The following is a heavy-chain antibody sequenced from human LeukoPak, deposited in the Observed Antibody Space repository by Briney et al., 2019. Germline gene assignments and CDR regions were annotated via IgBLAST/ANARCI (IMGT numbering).Heavy chain of an antibody. CDR2: IYYSGST. J-gene: IGHJ6*03. D-gene: IGHD1-7*01. CDR3: ARNRYNWNYDYYYCYMDV. Sequence: SETLSLTCTVSGGSISSYYWSWIRQPPGKGLEWVGSIYYSGSTNYNPSLKSRVTISVDTSKNQFSLKLSSVTAADTAVYYCARNRYNWNYDYYYCYMDVWGKGTTVTVSS. CDR1: GGSISSYY. V-gene: IGHV4-59*01.